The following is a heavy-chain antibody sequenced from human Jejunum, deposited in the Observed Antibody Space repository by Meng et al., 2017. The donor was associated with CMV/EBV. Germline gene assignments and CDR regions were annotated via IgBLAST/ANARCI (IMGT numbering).Heavy chain of an antibody. D-gene: IGHD2-2*01. J-gene: IGHJ4*02. V-gene: IGHV3-30-3*01. CDR3: ARDRTSVIVPAAILY. Sequence: FTVSIYPMHGGRQAPGKGLEWVAVISYDGGNEYYADSVKGRFTVSRDNSKNTLYLQMNSLRPDDTAVYYCARDRTSVIVPAAILYWGQGTLVTVSS. CDR2: ISYDGGNE. CDR1: FTVSIYP.